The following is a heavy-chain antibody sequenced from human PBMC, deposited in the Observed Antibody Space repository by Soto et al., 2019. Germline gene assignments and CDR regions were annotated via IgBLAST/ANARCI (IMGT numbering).Heavy chain of an antibody. CDR1: GGSFSGYY. J-gene: IGHJ4*02. V-gene: IGHV4-34*01. CDR3: ARGRSSGRYFDWLLFGEDFDY. Sequence: QVQLQQWGAGLLKPSETLSLTCAVYGGSFSGYYWSWIRQPPGKGLEWIGEINHSGSTNYNPSLKSRVTISVDTSKNQFSLKLSSVTAADTAVYYCARGRSSGRYFDWLLFGEDFDYWGQGTLVTVSS. D-gene: IGHD3-9*01. CDR2: INHSGST.